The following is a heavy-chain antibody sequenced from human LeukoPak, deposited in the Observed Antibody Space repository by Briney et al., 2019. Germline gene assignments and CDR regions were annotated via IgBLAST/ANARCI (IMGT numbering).Heavy chain of an antibody. CDR2: TNSDGSVR. CDR3: ARDPSVNNAIGYNWFDH. J-gene: IGHJ5*02. D-gene: IGHD2/OR15-2a*01. V-gene: IGHV3-74*01. CDR1: GFGWRREW. Sequence: VRLACGASGFGWRREWMQWVPQAPEKRLVWVSRTNSDGSVRNYADSVEGRFIISRDNAKNTLYLQMNSLGAEDTAVYFCARDPSVNNAIGYNWFDHWGQGALVTVSS.